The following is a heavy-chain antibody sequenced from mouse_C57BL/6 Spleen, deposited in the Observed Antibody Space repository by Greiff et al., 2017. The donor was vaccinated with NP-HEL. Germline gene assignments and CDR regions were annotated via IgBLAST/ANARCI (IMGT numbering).Heavy chain of an antibody. CDR3: MVTTVVATKAY. J-gene: IGHJ3*01. CDR2: IHPNSGST. D-gene: IGHD1-1*01. Sequence: QVQLQQSGAELVKPGASVKLSCKASGYTFTSYWMHWVKQRPGQGLEWIGMIHPNSGSTNYNEKFKSKATLTVDKSSSTAYMQLSSLTSEDSAVYYCMVTTVVATKAYWGQGTLVTVSA. V-gene: IGHV1-64*01. CDR1: GYTFTSYW.